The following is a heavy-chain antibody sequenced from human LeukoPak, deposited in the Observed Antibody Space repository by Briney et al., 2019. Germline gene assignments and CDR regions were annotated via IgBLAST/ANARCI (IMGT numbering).Heavy chain of an antibody. CDR1: GYTFISYA. CDR3: ARGRTYSGSADY. V-gene: IGHV1-69*06. CDR2: IIPIFGTA. Sequence: SVKVSCKASGYTFISYAMNWVRQAPGQGLEWMGGIIPIFGTANYAQKFQGRVTITADKSTSTAYMELSSLRSEDTAVYYCARGRTYSGSADYWGQGTLVTVSS. D-gene: IGHD5-12*01. J-gene: IGHJ4*02.